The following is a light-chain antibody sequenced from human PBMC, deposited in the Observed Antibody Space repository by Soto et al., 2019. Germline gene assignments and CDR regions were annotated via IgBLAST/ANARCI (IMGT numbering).Light chain of an antibody. CDR1: QSVDNY. V-gene: IGKV3-20*01. Sequence: TQSPSSLSASVGDTVTLTCRASQSVDNYLKWYQQKPGQAPRLLIYGASSRATGIPDRFSGSGSGTDFVLTISRLEPEDFAVYYCQQYFKSPWTFGQGTKVDIK. CDR2: GAS. J-gene: IGKJ1*01. CDR3: QQYFKSPWT.